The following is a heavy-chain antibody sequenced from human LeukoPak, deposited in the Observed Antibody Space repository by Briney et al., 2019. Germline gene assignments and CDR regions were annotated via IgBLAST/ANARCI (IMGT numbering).Heavy chain of an antibody. D-gene: IGHD3-16*01. CDR1: ALNLSSFA. J-gene: IGHJ6*02. CDR3: ARGGGLDV. Sequence: GGSLRLSCAASALNLSSFAMHWARQAPGKGLEWVASINHNGNVNYYVDSVKGRFTISRDNAKNSLYLQMSNLRAEDTAVYFCARGGGLDVWGQGATVTASS. CDR2: INHNGNVN. V-gene: IGHV3-7*03.